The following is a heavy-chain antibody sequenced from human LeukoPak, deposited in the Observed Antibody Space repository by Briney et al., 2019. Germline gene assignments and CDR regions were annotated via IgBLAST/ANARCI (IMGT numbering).Heavy chain of an antibody. J-gene: IGHJ4*02. CDR2: INPNSGGT. CDR1: GYTFTGYY. Sequence: VASVKVSCKASGYTFTGYYMHWVRQAPGQGLEWMGWINPNSGGTNYAQKFQGRVTMTRDTSISTACMELSRLRSDDTAVYYCARAAGPWDYWGQGTLVTVSS. V-gene: IGHV1-2*02. CDR3: ARAAGPWDY.